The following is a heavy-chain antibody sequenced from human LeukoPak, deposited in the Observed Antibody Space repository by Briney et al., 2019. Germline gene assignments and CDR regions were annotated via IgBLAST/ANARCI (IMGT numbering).Heavy chain of an antibody. CDR3: AKAKPLYYYDSSGYCDY. CDR1: GFTFSSYG. CDR2: ISGSGGST. V-gene: IGHV3-23*01. J-gene: IGHJ4*02. D-gene: IGHD3-22*01. Sequence: GGSLRLSCAASGFTFSSYGMHWVRQAPGKGLEWVSAISGSGGSTYYADSVKGRFTISRDNSKDTLYLQMNSLRAEDTAVYYCAKAKPLYYYDSSGYCDYWGQGTLVTVSS.